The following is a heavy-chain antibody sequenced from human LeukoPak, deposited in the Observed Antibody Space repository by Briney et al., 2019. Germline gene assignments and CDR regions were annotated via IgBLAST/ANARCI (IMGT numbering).Heavy chain of an antibody. CDR3: ARGRYGDWAAFDI. CDR1: GFIVSSKY. D-gene: IGHD2-21*01. Sequence: GGSLRLSCAASGFIVSSKYMSWVRQAPGKGLEWVSYISSSSSTIYYADSVKGRFTISRDNAKNSLYLQMNSLRAEDTAVYYCARGRYGDWAAFDIWGQGTMVTVSS. J-gene: IGHJ3*02. V-gene: IGHV3-48*01. CDR2: ISSSSSTI.